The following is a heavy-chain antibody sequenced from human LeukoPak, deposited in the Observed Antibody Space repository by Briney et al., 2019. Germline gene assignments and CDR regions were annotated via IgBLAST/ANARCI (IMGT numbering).Heavy chain of an antibody. CDR3: ARGGAYYDFWSGYYIYVY. J-gene: IGHJ4*02. V-gene: IGHV1-2*06. D-gene: IGHD3-3*01. CDR1: GYTFTRYF. CDR2: INPNSGGK. Sequence: ASVKVSCKASGYTFTRYFMHWVRQAPGQGLDWMGRINPNSGGKNNAQKFQGGATLTRDTPISTAYMELSRLRSDVTAVDYCARGGAYYDFWSGYYIYVYWGQGTLVTVSS.